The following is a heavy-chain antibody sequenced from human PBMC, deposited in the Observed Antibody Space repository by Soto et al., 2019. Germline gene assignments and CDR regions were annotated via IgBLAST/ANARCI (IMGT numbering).Heavy chain of an antibody. CDR3: ARDSGDYGGNGAFDY. V-gene: IGHV3-30-3*01. CDR2: ISYDGSNK. D-gene: IGHD4-17*01. J-gene: IGHJ4*02. Sequence: QVQLVESGGGVVQPGRSLRLSCAASGFTFSSYAMHWVRQAPGKGLEWVAVISYDGSNKYYADSVKGRFTISRDNSKNTLYLQMNSLRAEDTAVYYCARDSGDYGGNGAFDYWGQGTLVTVSS. CDR1: GFTFSSYA.